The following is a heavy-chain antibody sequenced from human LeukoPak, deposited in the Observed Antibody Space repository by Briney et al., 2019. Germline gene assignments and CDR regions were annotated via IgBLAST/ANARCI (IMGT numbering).Heavy chain of an antibody. J-gene: IGHJ3*02. CDR2: INPSGDNT. V-gene: IGHV1-46*01. D-gene: IGHD2-15*01. Sequence: ASVKVSCKASGYTFTNNFMHWVRQAPGQGLEWIGIINPSGDNTWYAQKFQGRVTMTRDTSISTAYMELSRLRSDDTAVYYCARVALYCSGGSCYGKRYDAFDIWGQGTMVTVSS. CDR1: GYTFTNNF. CDR3: ARVALYCSGGSCYGKRYDAFDI.